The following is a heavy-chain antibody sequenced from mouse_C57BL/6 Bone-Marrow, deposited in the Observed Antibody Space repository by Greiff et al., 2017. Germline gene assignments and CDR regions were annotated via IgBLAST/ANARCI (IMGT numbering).Heavy chain of an antibody. CDR3: ARQNGSSYGYAMDY. CDR1: GFTFSDYY. Sequence: EVMLVESGGGLVQPGGSLKLSCAASGFTFSDYYMYWVRQTPEKRLEWVAYISNGGGSTYYPDTVKGRFTISRDNAKNTLYLQMSRLKSEDTAMYYCARQNGSSYGYAMDYWGQGTSVTVSS. D-gene: IGHD1-1*01. CDR2: ISNGGGST. V-gene: IGHV5-12*01. J-gene: IGHJ4*01.